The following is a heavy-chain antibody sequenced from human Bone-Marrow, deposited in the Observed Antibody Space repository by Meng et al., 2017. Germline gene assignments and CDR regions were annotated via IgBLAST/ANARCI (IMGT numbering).Heavy chain of an antibody. D-gene: IGHD3-10*01. Sequence: SETLSLTCAVYGGSFSGYYWRWIRQPPGKGLEWIGEINHSGSTNYNPSLKSRVTISVDTSKNQFSLKLSSVTAADTAVYYCARPSRITMVREGRLEFDPWGQGTLVTVSS. CDR3: ARPSRITMVREGRLEFDP. V-gene: IGHV4-34*01. J-gene: IGHJ5*02. CDR1: GGSFSGYY. CDR2: INHSGST.